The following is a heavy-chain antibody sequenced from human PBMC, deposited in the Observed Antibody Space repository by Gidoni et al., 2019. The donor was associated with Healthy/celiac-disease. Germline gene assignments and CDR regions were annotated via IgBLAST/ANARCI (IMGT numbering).Heavy chain of an antibody. D-gene: IGHD6-19*01. V-gene: IGHV1-2*06. Sequence: QVQLVQSGAEVKKPGAAVKVSCKASGYTFTGDYMHWVRQATGQGLEWMGRINPNSGGTNYAQKFQGRVTMTRDTSISTAYMELSRLRSDDTAVYYCARDKRSSGWYGDAFDIWGQGTMVTVSS. CDR3: ARDKRSSGWYGDAFDI. CDR1: GYTFTGDY. CDR2: INPNSGGT. J-gene: IGHJ3*02.